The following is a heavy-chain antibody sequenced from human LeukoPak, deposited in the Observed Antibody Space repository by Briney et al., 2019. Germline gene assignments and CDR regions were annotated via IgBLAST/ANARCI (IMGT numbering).Heavy chain of an antibody. CDR1: GGTFSSYA. CDR2: IIPIFGTA. V-gene: IGHV1-69*05. J-gene: IGHJ4*02. Sequence: SVKVSCKASGGTFSSYAISWVRQAPGQGLEWMGGIIPIFGTANYAQKYQGRVTITTDESTSTAYMELSSLRSEDTAVYYCARSDVEMATITYFDYWGQGTLVTVSS. D-gene: IGHD5-24*01. CDR3: ARSDVEMATITYFDY.